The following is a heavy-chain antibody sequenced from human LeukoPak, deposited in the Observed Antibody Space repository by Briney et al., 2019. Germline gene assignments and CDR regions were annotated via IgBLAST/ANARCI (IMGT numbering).Heavy chain of an antibody. CDR3: ARGGGFGSPPGF. V-gene: IGHV4-4*07. J-gene: IGHJ4*02. CDR2: IYSSGST. Sequence: PSETLSLTCTVSGGSIRSYYWSWIRQPAGKGLEWIGRIYSSGSTNYNPSLRSRVTMSVDTSKNQFSLKLASVTAADTAVYYCARGGGFGSPPGFWGQGTLVTVSS. CDR1: GGSIRSYY. D-gene: IGHD1-26*01.